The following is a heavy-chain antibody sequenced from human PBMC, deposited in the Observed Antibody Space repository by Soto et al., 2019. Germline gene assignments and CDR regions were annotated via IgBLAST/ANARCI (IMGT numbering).Heavy chain of an antibody. V-gene: IGHV4-34*01. CDR1: GGSFSGYY. Sequence: PSETLSLTCAVYGGSFSGYYWSWIRQPPGKGLEWIGEINHSGSTNYNPSLKSRVTISVDTSKNQFSLKLSSVTAADTAVYYCARWLPLRGVVVTAKSYYYGMDVWGQGTTVTVSS. CDR2: INHSGST. CDR3: ARWLPLRGVVVTAKSYYYGMDV. D-gene: IGHD2-21*02. J-gene: IGHJ6*02.